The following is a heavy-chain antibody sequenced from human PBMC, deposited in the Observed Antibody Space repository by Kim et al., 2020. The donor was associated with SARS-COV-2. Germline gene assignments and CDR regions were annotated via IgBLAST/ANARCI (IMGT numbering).Heavy chain of an antibody. Sequence: ASVKVSRKASGYTFTSYYMHWVRQAPGQGLEWMGIINPSGGSTSYAQKFQGRVTMTRDTSTSTVYMELSSLTSEDTAVYYCARDLSRFVDLWGIVGASPLSNGMDVWGQGTTVTVSS. J-gene: IGHJ6*02. CDR3: ARDLSRFVDLWGIVGASPLSNGMDV. CDR1: GYTFTSYY. D-gene: IGHD1-26*01. V-gene: IGHV1-46*01. CDR2: INPSGGST.